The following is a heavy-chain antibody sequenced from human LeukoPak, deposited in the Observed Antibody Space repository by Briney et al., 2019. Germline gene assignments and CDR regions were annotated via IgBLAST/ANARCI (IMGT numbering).Heavy chain of an antibody. D-gene: IGHD4-11*01. Sequence: GASVKVSCKASGYTFTNYGFSWVRRAPGQGLEWMGWISAYNGNTNYAQNFQDRVTMTTDTSTTTAYMGLRSLRSDDTAVYYCARHTYSSSPSFNFWGQGTLVTVSS. CDR2: ISAYNGNT. V-gene: IGHV1-18*01. J-gene: IGHJ4*02. CDR3: ARHTYSSSPSFNF. CDR1: GYTFTNYG.